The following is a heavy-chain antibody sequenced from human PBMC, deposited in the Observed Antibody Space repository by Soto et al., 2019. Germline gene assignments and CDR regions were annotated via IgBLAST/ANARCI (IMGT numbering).Heavy chain of an antibody. J-gene: IGHJ3*01. CDR2: IEGDGSST. Sequence: GESLRLSCAASGFTFSSYWMHWVRQAPGKGLEWVSRIEGDGSSTTSADSVKGRFTVSRDDARNTLYLQMSSLRADDTAIYYCAREGLDTAGFFDVWGQGTMVTVSS. D-gene: IGHD6-13*01. CDR1: GFTFSSYW. CDR3: AREGLDTAGFFDV. V-gene: IGHV3-74*01.